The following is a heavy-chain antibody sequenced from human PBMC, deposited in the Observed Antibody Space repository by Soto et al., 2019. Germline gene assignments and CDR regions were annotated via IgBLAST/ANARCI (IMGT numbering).Heavy chain of an antibody. J-gene: IGHJ4*02. CDR3: ASPVVPAARSDY. Sequence: PGGSLRLSCAASGFPFSSYSINWVRPAPGKGLEWVSSISSSSSYIYYADSVKGRFTISRDNAKNSLYLQMNSLRAEDTAVYYCASPVVPAARSDYWGQGTLVTVSS. V-gene: IGHV3-21*01. CDR1: GFPFSSYS. D-gene: IGHD2-2*01. CDR2: ISSSSSYI.